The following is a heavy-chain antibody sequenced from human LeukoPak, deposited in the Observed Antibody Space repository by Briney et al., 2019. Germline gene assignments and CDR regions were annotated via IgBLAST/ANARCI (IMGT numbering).Heavy chain of an antibody. Sequence: TGGSLRLSCAASGFTFSSYATSWVRQAPGKGLEWVSAISGSGGSTYYADSVKGRFTISRDNSKNTLYLQMNSLRAEDTAVYYCAKDRYSSGWYSYWGQGTLVTVSS. CDR2: ISGSGGST. CDR3: AKDRYSSGWYSY. D-gene: IGHD6-19*01. V-gene: IGHV3-23*01. CDR1: GFTFSSYA. J-gene: IGHJ4*02.